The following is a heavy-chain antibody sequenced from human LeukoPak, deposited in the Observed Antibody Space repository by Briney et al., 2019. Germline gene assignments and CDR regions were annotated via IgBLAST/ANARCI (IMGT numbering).Heavy chain of an antibody. J-gene: IGHJ4*02. V-gene: IGHV3-11*01. D-gene: IGHD6-19*01. CDR3: ARPRGIAVAIPDY. Sequence: GGSLRLSCAASGFTFSAYYMTWVRQAPGKGLEWVSYIGTSDDNIYYADSVKGRFTISRDNAKNSVYLQMNSLGAEDTAIYYCARPRGIAVAIPDYWGQGTLVTVSS. CDR1: GFTFSAYY. CDR2: IGTSDDNI.